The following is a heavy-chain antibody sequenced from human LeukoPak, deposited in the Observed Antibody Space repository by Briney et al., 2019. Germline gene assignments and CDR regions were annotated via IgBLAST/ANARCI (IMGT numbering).Heavy chain of an antibody. Sequence: SETLSLTCTVSGGSISSYYWSWIRQPPGKGLEWIGYMYYSGSTNYNPSLKSRVTISVDTSENQFSLKLSSVTAADTAVYYCARGVSYYDSSGYYNEYFQHWGQGTLVTVSS. D-gene: IGHD3-22*01. CDR2: MYYSGST. V-gene: IGHV4-59*08. CDR3: ARGVSYYDSSGYYNEYFQH. CDR1: GGSISSYY. J-gene: IGHJ1*01.